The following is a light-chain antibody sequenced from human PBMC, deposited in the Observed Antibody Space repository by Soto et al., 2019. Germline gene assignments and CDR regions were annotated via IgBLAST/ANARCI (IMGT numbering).Light chain of an antibody. CDR3: RRDLQTRSA. CDR1: QSLLHSNGYNY. Sequence: DIVMTQSTLSLPVTPGEPASISCRSSQSLLHSNGYNYLDWYLQKRGQSPQLLIYLGSNRASGVPDRFGGTGRGKGPTLKVRQVEAEDVGVYCCRRDLQTRSACGQET. CDR2: LGS. J-gene: IGKJ1*01. V-gene: IGKV2-28*01.